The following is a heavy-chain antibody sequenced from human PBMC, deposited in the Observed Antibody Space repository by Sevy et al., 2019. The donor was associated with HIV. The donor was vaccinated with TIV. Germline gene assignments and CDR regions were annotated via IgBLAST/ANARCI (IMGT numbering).Heavy chain of an antibody. J-gene: IGHJ4*02. V-gene: IGHV3-7*01. CDR2: IKQDGGAN. Sequence: GGSLRLSCAVSGFTFSSYWMSWVRQAPGKGLEWVANIKQDGGANYYVDSVKGRFAISRVNAKNSLFLQMNSLRVEDTAVYYCARSTNSAALDYWGQGTPVTVSS. CDR1: GFTFSSYW. CDR3: ARSTNSAALDY. D-gene: IGHD2-2*01.